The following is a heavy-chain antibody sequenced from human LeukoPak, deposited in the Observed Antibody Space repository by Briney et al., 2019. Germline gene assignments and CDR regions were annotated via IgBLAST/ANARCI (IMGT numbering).Heavy chain of an antibody. J-gene: IGHJ5*02. CDR1: GGSISSYY. D-gene: IGHD1-26*01. CDR2: IYYSGST. V-gene: IGHV4-59*01. CDR3: ARDREGGAFDP. Sequence: PSETLSLTCTVSGGSISSYYWSWIRQPPGKGLEWIGYIYYSGSTNYNPSLKSRVTISVDTSKNQFSLKLSSVTAADTAVYYCARDREGGAFDPWGQGTLVTVSS.